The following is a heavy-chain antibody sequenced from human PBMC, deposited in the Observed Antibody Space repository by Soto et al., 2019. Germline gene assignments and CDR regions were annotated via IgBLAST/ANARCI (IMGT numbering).Heavy chain of an antibody. CDR1: GFTFSSYA. CDR2: ISGSGDST. CDR3: AKGIYSYGYNRFDY. Sequence: GGSLRLSCAASGFTFSSYAMSWVRQAPGKGLEWVSAISGSGDSTYDADSVKGRFTISRDNSKNTLYLQMNSLRAEDTAVFYCAKGIYSYGYNRFDYWSQGTLVTVSS. D-gene: IGHD5-18*01. J-gene: IGHJ4*02. V-gene: IGHV3-23*01.